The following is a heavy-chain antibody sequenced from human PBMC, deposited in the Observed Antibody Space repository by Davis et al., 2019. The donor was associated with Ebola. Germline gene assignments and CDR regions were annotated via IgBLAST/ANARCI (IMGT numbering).Heavy chain of an antibody. Sequence: AASVKVSCKASGYTFTSYGISWVRQAPGQGLEWMGWISAYNGNTNYAQKLQGRVTMTTDTSTSTAYMELRSLRSDDTAVYYCARALLWFRELSYYFDYWGQGTLVTVSP. CDR2: ISAYNGNT. J-gene: IGHJ4*02. D-gene: IGHD3-10*01. CDR3: ARALLWFRELSYYFDY. CDR1: GYTFTSYG. V-gene: IGHV1-18*01.